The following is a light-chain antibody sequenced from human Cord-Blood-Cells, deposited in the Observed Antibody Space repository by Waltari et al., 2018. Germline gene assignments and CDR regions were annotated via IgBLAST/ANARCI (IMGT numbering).Light chain of an antibody. CDR2: EGS. J-gene: IGLJ2*01. Sequence: QSALTQTASVSGSPGPSITISCTGTSSDVGGYNLVSWYQQHPGKAPKLMIYEGSKRPSGVSNRFSGSKSGNTASLTISGLQAEDEADYYCCSYAGSSTLVFGGGTKLTVL. CDR1: SSDVGGYNL. V-gene: IGLV2-23*01. CDR3: CSYAGSSTLV.